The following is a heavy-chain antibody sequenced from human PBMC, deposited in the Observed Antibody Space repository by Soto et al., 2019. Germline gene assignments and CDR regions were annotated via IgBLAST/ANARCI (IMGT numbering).Heavy chain of an antibody. CDR3: ARAGCDGGSCYTLVGLRYGMDV. D-gene: IGHD2-15*01. J-gene: IGHJ6*02. CDR2: ISYDGNNK. Sequence: QVQLVESGGGVVQPGRSLRLSCAASGSILSTYAMYWVRQAPGKGLEWVAVISYDGNNKYYADSVKGRFTISRDNAKNTRYLQMNSLRAEDTAVYYCARAGCDGGSCYTLVGLRYGMDVWGQGTTVTVSS. V-gene: IGHV3-30-3*01. CDR1: GSILSTYA.